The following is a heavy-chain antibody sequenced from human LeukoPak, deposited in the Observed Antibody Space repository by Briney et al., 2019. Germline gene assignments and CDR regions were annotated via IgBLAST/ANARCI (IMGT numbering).Heavy chain of an antibody. V-gene: IGHV3-30-3*01. CDR2: ISYDGSNK. D-gene: IGHD2-2*01. J-gene: IGHJ4*02. CDR1: GFTFSSYA. CDR3: ARDRYCSSTSCYRRGPIALGY. Sequence: PGGSLRLSCAASGFTFSSYAMHWVRQAPGKGLEWVAVISYDGSNKYYAGSVKGRFTISRDNSKNTLYLQMNSLRAEDTAVYYCARDRYCSSTSCYRRGPIALGYWGQGTLVTVSS.